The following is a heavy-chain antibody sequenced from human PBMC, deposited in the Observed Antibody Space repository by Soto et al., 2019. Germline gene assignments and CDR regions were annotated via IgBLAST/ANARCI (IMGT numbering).Heavy chain of an antibody. J-gene: IGHJ6*02. CDR1: GFTVSSNY. V-gene: IGHV3-53*01. CDR3: ANLAIFGVVIPYGMDV. D-gene: IGHD3-3*01. CDR2: IYSGGST. Sequence: GGSLRLSCAASGFTVSSNYMSWVRQAPGKGLEWVSVIYSGGSTYYADSVKGRFTISRDNSKNTLYLQMNSLRAEDTAVYYCANLAIFGVVIPYGMDVWGQGTTVTVSS.